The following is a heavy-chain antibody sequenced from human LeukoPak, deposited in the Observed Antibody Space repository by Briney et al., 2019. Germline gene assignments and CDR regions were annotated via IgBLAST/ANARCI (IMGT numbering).Heavy chain of an antibody. V-gene: IGHV3-23*01. Sequence: GGSLRLSCAASGFTFSSHAMSWVRQAPGKGLEWVSAISGSGGSTYYADSVKGRFTISRDNSKNTLYLQMNSLRAEDTAVYYCAKDLGMIVVVSPVGYWGQGTLVTVSS. D-gene: IGHD3-22*01. CDR1: GFTFSSHA. CDR2: ISGSGGST. CDR3: AKDLGMIVVVSPVGY. J-gene: IGHJ4*02.